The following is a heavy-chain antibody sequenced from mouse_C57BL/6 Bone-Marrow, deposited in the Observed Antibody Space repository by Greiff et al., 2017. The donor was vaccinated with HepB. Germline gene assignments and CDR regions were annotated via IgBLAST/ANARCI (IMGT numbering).Heavy chain of an antibody. CDR2: IDPSDSYT. D-gene: IGHD4-1*01. CDR3: ASEGLG. J-gene: IGHJ2*01. CDR1: GYTFTSYW. Sequence: VKLQQPGAELVKPGASVKLSCKASGYTFTSYWMQWVKQRPGQGLEWIGEIDPSDSYTNYNQKFKGKATLTVDTSSSTAYMQLSSLTSEDSAVYYCASEGLGWGQGTTLTVSS. V-gene: IGHV1-50*01.